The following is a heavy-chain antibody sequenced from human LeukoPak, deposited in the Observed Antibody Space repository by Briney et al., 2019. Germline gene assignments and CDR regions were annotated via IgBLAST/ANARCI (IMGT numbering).Heavy chain of an antibody. CDR1: GVTFRNAW. V-gene: IGHV3-15*01. CDR3: TTDAGYTSRWYNY. Sequence: GGSLRLSCAASGVTFRNAWMSWVREAPGKGLEWVCRIKSKIDGGTTDYATPVKGRFSVSRNDSRNTLHLQMNSLKTEDTAVYYCTTDAGYTSRWYNYWGQGTLVTVS. CDR2: IKSKIDGGTT. J-gene: IGHJ4*02. D-gene: IGHD6-13*01.